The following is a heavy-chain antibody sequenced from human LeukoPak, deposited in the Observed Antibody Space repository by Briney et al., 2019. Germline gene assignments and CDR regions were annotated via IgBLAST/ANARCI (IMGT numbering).Heavy chain of an antibody. Sequence: PGGSLRLSCAASGFTFSSYGMHWVRQAPGKGLEWVAVIWYDGSNKYYADPVKGRFTISRDNSKNTLYLQMNSLRAEDTAVYYCARDRGGSRYHDAFDIWGQGTMVTVSS. CDR3: ARDRGGSRYHDAFDI. V-gene: IGHV3-33*01. CDR2: IWYDGSNK. CDR1: GFTFSSYG. D-gene: IGHD3-10*01. J-gene: IGHJ3*02.